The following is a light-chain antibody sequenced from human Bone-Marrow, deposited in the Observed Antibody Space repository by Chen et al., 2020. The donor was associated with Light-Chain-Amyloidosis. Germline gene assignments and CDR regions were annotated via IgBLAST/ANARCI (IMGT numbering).Light chain of an antibody. CDR3: AAWDDSLRGWV. V-gene: IGLV1-47*01. CDR2: RVN. CDR1: SSNIGSNY. Sequence: QSVLTQPPSASGTPGQRVTISCSGSSSNIGSNYVYWYQLLPGTAPKLRIYRVNQRPSGVPDRFAGAKSGTSASLAISGLRSEDEADYNCAAWDDSLRGWVFGGGTKLTVL. J-gene: IGLJ3*02.